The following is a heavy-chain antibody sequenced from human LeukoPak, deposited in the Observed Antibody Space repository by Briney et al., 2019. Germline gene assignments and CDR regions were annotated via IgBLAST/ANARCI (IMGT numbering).Heavy chain of an antibody. D-gene: IGHD5-24*01. CDR3: ARHRAGMATITDDAFDI. CDR2: IYTTGST. Sequence: PSETLSLTCTVSGSSIGTYSWSWIRQPPGKGLEWVGYIYTTGSTHYNPSLKSRVTMSLDTSKNQLSLRLSSVTAADTAVFYCARHRAGMATITDDAFDIWGQGTMVTVSS. CDR1: GSSIGTYS. V-gene: IGHV4-4*09. J-gene: IGHJ3*02.